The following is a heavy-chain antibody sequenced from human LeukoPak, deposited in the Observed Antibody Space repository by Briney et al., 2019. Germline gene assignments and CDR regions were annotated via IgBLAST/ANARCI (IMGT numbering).Heavy chain of an antibody. CDR1: GFTFSSYA. V-gene: IGHV3-23*01. J-gene: IGHJ4*02. CDR3: ARETRLLIGY. Sequence: QPGGSLRLSCAASGFTFSSYAMSWVRQVPGKGLEWVSGISSSGGSTYYADSVKGRFTISRDKSKNTVYLQMNSLRAEDTAVYYCARETRLLIGYWGQGTLVTVSS. CDR2: ISSSGGST. D-gene: IGHD3-22*01.